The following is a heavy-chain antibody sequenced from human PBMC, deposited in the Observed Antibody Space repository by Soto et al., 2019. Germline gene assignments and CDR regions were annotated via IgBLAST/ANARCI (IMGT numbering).Heavy chain of an antibody. J-gene: IGHJ6*02. V-gene: IGHV3-23*01. D-gene: IGHD3-9*01. CDR1: GFTFSSYA. CDR2: ISGSGGST. Sequence: PGGSLRLSCAASGFTFSSYAMSWVRQAPGKGLEWVSAISGSGGSTYYADSVKGRFTISRDNSKNTLYLQMNSLRDEDTAVYYCARDRGDILTGYHYYYYYYGMDVWGQGTTVTVSS. CDR3: ARDRGDILTGYHYYYYYYGMDV.